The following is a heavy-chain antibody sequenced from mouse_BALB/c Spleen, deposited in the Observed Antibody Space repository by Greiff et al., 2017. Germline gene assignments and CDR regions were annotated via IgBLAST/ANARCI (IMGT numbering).Heavy chain of an antibody. Sequence: EVMLVESGGDLVKPGGSLKLSCAASGFTFSSYGMSWVRQTPDKRLEWVATISSGGSYTYYPDRVKGRFTITRDNAKNTLYLQMSSLKSEDTAMYYCARLYGNYDSYAMDYWGQGTSVTVSA. V-gene: IGHV5-6*01. J-gene: IGHJ4*01. CDR1: GFTFSSYG. CDR3: ARLYGNYDSYAMDY. D-gene: IGHD2-10*02. CDR2: ISSGGSYT.